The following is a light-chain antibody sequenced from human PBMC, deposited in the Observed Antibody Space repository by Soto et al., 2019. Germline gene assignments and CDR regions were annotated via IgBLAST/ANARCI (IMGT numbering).Light chain of an antibody. Sequence: QSVLTQPPSASGSPGQSVTISCTGTSSDVGGSNYVSWYQQHPGKAPKLLIYEVNKRPSGVSDRFSGSKSGNTASLIVSGLQADDEADYFCSSRRLFGGGTKLTVL. CDR1: SSDVGGSNY. J-gene: IGLJ2*01. V-gene: IGLV2-8*01. CDR2: EVN. CDR3: SSRRL.